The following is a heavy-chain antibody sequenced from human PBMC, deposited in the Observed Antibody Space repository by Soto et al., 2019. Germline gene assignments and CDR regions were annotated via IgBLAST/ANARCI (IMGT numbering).Heavy chain of an antibody. CDR3: AKGSMGYYDTSGYYFVDY. CDR2: ISGSGGVS. D-gene: IGHD3-22*01. CDR1: GVTFNNYA. Sequence: PGGSLRLSCAASGVTFNNYAMNWVRQAPGKGLEWVSAISGSGGVSYHADSVKGRFTISRDSSKNTLYLQMNSLRAEDTAVYYCAKGSMGYYDTSGYYFVDYWGQGALVTVSS. V-gene: IGHV3-23*01. J-gene: IGHJ4*02.